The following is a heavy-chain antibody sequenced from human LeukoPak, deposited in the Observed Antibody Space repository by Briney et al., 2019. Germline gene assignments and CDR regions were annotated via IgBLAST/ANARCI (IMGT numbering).Heavy chain of an antibody. CDR2: IKQDGSDK. CDR3: ARDFRPQDEGDGYNSQIFDY. CDR1: GFTFTSNW. V-gene: IGHV3-7*01. D-gene: IGHD5-24*01. Sequence: TGGSLRLSCAASGFTFTSNWMSWVRQAPGKGLEWVANIKQDGSDKCYVDSVKGRFTISRDNAKNSLYLQMNSLRAEDTAVYYCARDFRPQDEGDGYNSQIFDYWGQGTLVTVSS. J-gene: IGHJ4*02.